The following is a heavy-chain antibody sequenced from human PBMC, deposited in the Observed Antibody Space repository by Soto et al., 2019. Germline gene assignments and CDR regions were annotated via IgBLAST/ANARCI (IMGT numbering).Heavy chain of an antibody. CDR3: AAGSGWYGPLGY. Sequence: SENLSLTCTVSAGSLSSYYWSWIRQPPGKGLEWIGYIYYSGSTNYNPSLKSRVTISVDTSKNQFSLKLSSVTAADTAVYYCAAGSGWYGPLGYWAQGTLVTVSS. CDR2: IYYSGST. CDR1: AGSLSSYY. D-gene: IGHD6-19*01. V-gene: IGHV4-59*01. J-gene: IGHJ4*02.